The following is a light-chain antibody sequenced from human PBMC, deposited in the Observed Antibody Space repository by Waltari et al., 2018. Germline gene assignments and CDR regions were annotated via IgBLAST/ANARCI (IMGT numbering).Light chain of an antibody. Sequence: QSVLTQPHSVSGAPGQRVTISCTGSSSNLGGYYVHWYQKVPGMAPKLLIYDNNKRLSGVSDRFSGSKSGTSASLTITGLQTEDEADYYCQSYDSSLSARVFGGGTRLTVL. J-gene: IGLJ2*01. CDR2: DNN. CDR1: SSNLGGYY. CDR3: QSYDSSLSARV. V-gene: IGLV1-40*01.